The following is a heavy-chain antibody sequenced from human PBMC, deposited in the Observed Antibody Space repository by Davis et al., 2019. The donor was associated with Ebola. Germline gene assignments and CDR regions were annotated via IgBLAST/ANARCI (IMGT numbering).Heavy chain of an antibody. CDR3: AKSRVSSWLLAY. Sequence: GESLKISCAASGFTFSRYGMHWVRQAPGKGLEWVAVISYDGSNKYYADSVKGRLTISRDNSKNTLYLQMNSLRAEDTAVYYCAKSRVSSWLLAYWGQGTLVTVSS. CDR1: GFTFSRYG. J-gene: IGHJ4*02. D-gene: IGHD6-13*01. V-gene: IGHV3-30*18. CDR2: ISYDGSNK.